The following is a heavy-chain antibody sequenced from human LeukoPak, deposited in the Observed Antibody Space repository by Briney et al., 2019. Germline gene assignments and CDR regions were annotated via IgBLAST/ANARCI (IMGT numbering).Heavy chain of an antibody. V-gene: IGHV3-48*04. CDR3: ARESEAGLRAWYMDF. Sequence: GGFLRLSCAASGFPFSSYRMNWVRQAPGKGLEWVSYISSSSSTIYYADSVKGRFTISRDNAKNSLYLQMNSLRAEDTAVYYCARESEAGLRAWYMDFWGKGTTVTVSS. D-gene: IGHD3-10*01. CDR1: GFPFSSYR. CDR2: ISSSSSTI. J-gene: IGHJ6*03.